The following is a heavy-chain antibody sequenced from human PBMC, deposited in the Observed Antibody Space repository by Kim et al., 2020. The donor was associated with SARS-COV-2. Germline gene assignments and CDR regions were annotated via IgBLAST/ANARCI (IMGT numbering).Heavy chain of an antibody. CDR2: IYYSGST. D-gene: IGHD3-3*01. CDR3: ARSTNYDFWSGYYLNYYYGMDV. CDR1: GGSISSYY. Sequence: SETLSLTCTVSGGSISSYYWSWIRQPPGKGLEWIGYIYYSGSTNYNPSLKSRVTISVDTSKNQFSLKLSSVTAADTAVYYCARSTNYDFWSGYYLNYYYGMDVWGQGTTVTVSS. V-gene: IGHV4-59*13. J-gene: IGHJ6*02.